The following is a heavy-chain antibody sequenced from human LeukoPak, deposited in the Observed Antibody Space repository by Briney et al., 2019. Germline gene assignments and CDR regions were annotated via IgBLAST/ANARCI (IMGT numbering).Heavy chain of an antibody. CDR2: ISSSSSTI. V-gene: IGHV3-48*01. CDR1: GFTFSSYS. D-gene: IGHD2-2*01. CDR3: ARDLVVPAAIQGYDAFDI. Sequence: GGSLRLSCAASGFTFSSYSMNWVRQAPGKGLEWVSYISSSSSTIYYADSVKGRFTISRDNAKNSLYLQMNSLRVEDTAVYYCARDLVVPAAIQGYDAFDIWGQGTMVTVSS. J-gene: IGHJ3*02.